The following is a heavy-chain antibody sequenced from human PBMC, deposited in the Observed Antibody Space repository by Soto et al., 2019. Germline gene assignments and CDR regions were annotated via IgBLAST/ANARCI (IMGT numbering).Heavy chain of an antibody. V-gene: IGHV1-18*01. CDR1: GYTFTSYG. CDR2: ISAYNGNT. CDR3: ARVKYSPPYVSFFGMDV. J-gene: IGHJ6*02. Sequence: QVQLVQSGAEVKKPGASVKVSCKASGYTFTSYGISWVRHAPGQGLEWMGWISAYNGNTNYAQKLQGGVTMARDQCTSTAHDELTSLCFDGTAVDDGARVKYSPPYVSFFGMDVLGQGTTVTVSS. D-gene: IGHD5-18*01.